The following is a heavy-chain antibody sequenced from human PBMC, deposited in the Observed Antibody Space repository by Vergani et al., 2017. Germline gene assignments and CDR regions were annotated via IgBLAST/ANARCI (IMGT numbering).Heavy chain of an antibody. V-gene: IGHV3-21*01. CDR3: ARDRYYLVSWSYPYFYHYGFDV. CDR2: ISSSSSYI. Sequence: EVQLVESGGGLVKRGGSLRLSCAASGFTFSSYNMNWVRQAPGKGLEWVSSISSSSSYIHYSDSLKGRFTISRDNAKSSLYLQMNSLRAEDTGVYYCARDRYYLVSWSYPYFYHYGFDVWGQGTAVTVPS. CDR1: GFTFSSYN. D-gene: IGHD3-16*02. J-gene: IGHJ6*02.